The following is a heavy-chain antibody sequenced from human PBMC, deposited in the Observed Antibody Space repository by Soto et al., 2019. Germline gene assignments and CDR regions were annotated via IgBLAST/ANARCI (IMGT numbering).Heavy chain of an antibody. J-gene: IGHJ5*02. CDR3: ARQTVVVPPNLRDLHWFDP. Sequence: QVQLQESGPGLVRPSETLSLTCTLSGGSISSYFWSWIRQPPGKGLEWIGYNYYSGRTNYNPSLKCRVTISVDTSKNQFSLKLSSVTAADTAMYYCARQTVVVPPNLRDLHWFDPWGQGTLVSVSS. CDR1: GGSISSYF. V-gene: IGHV4-59*08. D-gene: IGHD2-21*01. CDR2: NYYSGRT.